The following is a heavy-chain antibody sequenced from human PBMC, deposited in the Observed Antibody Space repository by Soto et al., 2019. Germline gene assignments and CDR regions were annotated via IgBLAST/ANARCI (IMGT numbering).Heavy chain of an antibody. CDR1: GGSFSGYY. J-gene: IGHJ6*02. V-gene: IGHV4-34*01. CDR3: ARGSYYYGSGSYNPYYYYGMDV. D-gene: IGHD3-10*01. Sequence: SETLSLTCAVYGGSFSGYYWSWIRQPPGKGLEWIGEINHSGSTNYNPSLKSRVTISVDTSKNQFSLKLSSETAADTAVYYCARGSYYYGSGSYNPYYYYGMDVWGQGTTVTVSS. CDR2: INHSGST.